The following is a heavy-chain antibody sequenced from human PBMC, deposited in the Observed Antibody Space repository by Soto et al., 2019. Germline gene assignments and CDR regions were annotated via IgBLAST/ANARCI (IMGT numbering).Heavy chain of an antibody. Sequence: ASVKVSCKASGYTFTSYYMHWVRQAPGQGLKWMGIINPSGGSTSYAQKFQGRVTMTRDTSTSTVYMELSSLRSEDTAVYYCAKETAYSSASINWFDPWGQGTLVTVSS. CDR3: AKETAYSSASINWFDP. V-gene: IGHV1-46*01. CDR1: GYTFTSYY. D-gene: IGHD6-6*01. J-gene: IGHJ5*02. CDR2: INPSGGST.